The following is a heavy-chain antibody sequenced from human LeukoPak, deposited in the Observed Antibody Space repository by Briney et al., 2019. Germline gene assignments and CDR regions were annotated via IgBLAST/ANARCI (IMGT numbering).Heavy chain of an antibody. CDR2: ISYDGSNK. CDR3: AKGTVVAGTSPLSFDY. D-gene: IGHD6-19*01. Sequence: GGSLRLSRAASGFTFSSYAMHWVRQAPGKGLEWVAVISYDGSNKYYADSVKGRFTISRDKSKNSVHLQMNSLRAEDTAVYYCAKGTVVAGTSPLSFDYWGQGTLVTVSS. J-gene: IGHJ4*02. V-gene: IGHV3-30-3*01. CDR1: GFTFSSYA.